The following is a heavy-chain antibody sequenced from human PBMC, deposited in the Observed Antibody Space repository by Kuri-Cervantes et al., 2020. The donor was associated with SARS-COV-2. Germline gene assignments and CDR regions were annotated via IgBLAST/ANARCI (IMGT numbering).Heavy chain of an antibody. D-gene: IGHD3-22*01. CDR3: ARDYDSSGHMLDY. Sequence: GGSLRLFCTASGFTFSSYAMHWVRQAPGKGLEWVTVISYDGSNKYYADSVKGRFTISRDNSKNTLYLQMNSLRAEDTAVYYCARDYDSSGHMLDYWGQGTLVTVSS. J-gene: IGHJ4*02. V-gene: IGHV3-30*04. CDR1: GFTFSSYA. CDR2: ISYDGSNK.